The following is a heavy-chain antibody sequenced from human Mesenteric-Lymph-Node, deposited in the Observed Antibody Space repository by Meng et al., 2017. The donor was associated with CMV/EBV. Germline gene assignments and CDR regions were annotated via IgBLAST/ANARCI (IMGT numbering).Heavy chain of an antibody. Sequence: SETLSLTCTVSGGSVSSNYYDWGWIRQPPGQGLEWIGTVYYSGNTYNNPSLESRVTISVDTSKNHFSLKLTSVTAAGTAMYFCARGGRVDAFDVWGQGTVVTVSS. CDR1: GGSVSSNYYD. V-gene: IGHV4-39*02. J-gene: IGHJ3*01. CDR3: ARGGRVDAFDV. CDR2: VYYSGNT. D-gene: IGHD1-1*01.